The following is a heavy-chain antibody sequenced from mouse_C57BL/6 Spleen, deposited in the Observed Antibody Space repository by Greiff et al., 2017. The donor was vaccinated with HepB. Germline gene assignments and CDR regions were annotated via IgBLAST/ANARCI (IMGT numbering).Heavy chain of an antibody. D-gene: IGHD1-1*01. CDR3: TTRGITTVVADY. CDR2: IDPENGDT. Sequence: EVKLMESGAELVRPGASVKLSCTASGFNIKDDYMHWVKQRPEQGLEWIGWIDPENGDTEYASKFQGKATITADTSSNTAYLQLSSLTSEDTAVYYCTTRGITTVVADYWGQGTTLTVSS. CDR1: GFNIKDDY. V-gene: IGHV14-4*01. J-gene: IGHJ2*01.